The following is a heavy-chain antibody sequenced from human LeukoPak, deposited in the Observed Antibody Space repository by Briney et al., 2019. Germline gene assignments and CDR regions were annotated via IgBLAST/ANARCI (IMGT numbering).Heavy chain of an antibody. Sequence: GGSLRLSCAASGFTYSSYDMSWVRQAPGKGLEWVGRIKSKIDGGTTDYAAPVKGRFTISRDDSKNTLYLQMNSLKTEDTAVYYCAGDSDIFDYWGQGTLVTVSS. CDR3: AGDSDIFDY. J-gene: IGHJ4*02. V-gene: IGHV3-15*01. CDR1: GFTYSSYD. D-gene: IGHD2-21*02. CDR2: IKSKIDGGTT.